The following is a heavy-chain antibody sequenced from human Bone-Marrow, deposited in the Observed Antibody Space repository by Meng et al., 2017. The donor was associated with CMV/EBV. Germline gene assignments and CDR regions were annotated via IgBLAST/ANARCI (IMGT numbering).Heavy chain of an antibody. D-gene: IGHD3-10*01. CDR2: IKSKTDGGTT. CDR1: GFTFSNAW. J-gene: IGHJ3*02. Sequence: GGSLRLSCAASGFTFSNAWMSWVRQAPGKGLEWVGRIKSKTDGGTTDYAAPVKGRFTISRDDSKNTLYLQMNSLKTEDTAVYYCPITMVRGAFDAFDIWGQGTMVTVSS. CDR3: PITMVRGAFDAFDI. V-gene: IGHV3-15*01.